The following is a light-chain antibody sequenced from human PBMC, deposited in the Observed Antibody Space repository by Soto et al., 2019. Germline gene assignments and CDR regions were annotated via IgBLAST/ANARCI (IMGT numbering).Light chain of an antibody. J-gene: IGKJ4*01. CDR2: SAS. V-gene: IGKV1-9*01. CDR1: QDIGRD. Sequence: DLQLTQSPSFLSASVGDRVTITCRASQDIGRDVAWYQREPGKVPKLLVYSASTLQSGVPSRFSGSGSGTEFTLTISSLQSEDFATYYCQQLNSYPLTFGGGTKVEN. CDR3: QQLNSYPLT.